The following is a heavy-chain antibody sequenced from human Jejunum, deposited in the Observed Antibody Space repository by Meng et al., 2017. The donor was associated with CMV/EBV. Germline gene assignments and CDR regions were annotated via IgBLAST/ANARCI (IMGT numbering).Heavy chain of an antibody. V-gene: IGHV3-30*02. Sequence: FIFSSYAMYWVRQAPGKGLEWVAFTRYDGVNKYHADSVKGRFTISKDFSQNTLYLQMNSLRAEDTAVYYCAKDRGSGGNGYGMDVWGQGTTVTVSS. CDR1: FIFSSYA. CDR3: AKDRGSGGNGYGMDV. CDR2: TRYDGVNK. D-gene: IGHD2-15*01. J-gene: IGHJ6*02.